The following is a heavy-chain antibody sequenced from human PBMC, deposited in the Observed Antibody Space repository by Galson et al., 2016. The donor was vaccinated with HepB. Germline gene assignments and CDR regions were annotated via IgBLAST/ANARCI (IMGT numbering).Heavy chain of an antibody. D-gene: IGHD4-17*01. CDR1: GDSVPSNSVT. CDR2: TYYRSRWGWDQ. J-gene: IGHJ6*04. Sequence: CAISGDSVPSNSVTWNWIRQSPSRGLEWLGRTYYRSRWGWDQDYAISVKSRISINPDTSGNQFSLQLRSVTPEDTAEYYCARATDYGDYANGMDVWDKGTMVTVSS. CDR3: ARATDYGDYANGMDV. V-gene: IGHV6-1*01.